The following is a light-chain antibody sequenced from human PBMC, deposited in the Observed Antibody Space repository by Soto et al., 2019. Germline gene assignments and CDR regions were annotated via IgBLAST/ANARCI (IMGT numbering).Light chain of an antibody. V-gene: IGLV2-8*01. CDR2: EVT. CDR1: SSDVGPYNY. Sequence: QSALTQPPSASGSPGQSVTICCTGTSSDVGPYNYVSWYQQHAGKAPKLVIYEVTKRPSGVPDRFSGSKSANTASLTVSGLQAEDEADYYCSSFASSNTWVFGGGTKLTVL. J-gene: IGLJ3*02. CDR3: SSFASSNTWV.